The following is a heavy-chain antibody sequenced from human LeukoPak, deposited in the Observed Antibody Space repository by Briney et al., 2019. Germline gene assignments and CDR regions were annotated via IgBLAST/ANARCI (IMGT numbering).Heavy chain of an antibody. CDR3: ARDFDRRTRKIGRDSLYYYYYYMDV. Sequence: GGSLRLSCAGSGFIFIDNSMNWVRQAPGKGLEWVSYISSSGSTIYYADSVKGRFTISRDNAKNSLYLQMNSLRAEDTAVYYCARDFDRRTRKIGRDSLYYYYYYMDVWGKGTTVTVSS. CDR1: GFIFIDNS. CDR2: ISSSGSTI. V-gene: IGHV3-48*04. D-gene: IGHD3-9*01. J-gene: IGHJ6*03.